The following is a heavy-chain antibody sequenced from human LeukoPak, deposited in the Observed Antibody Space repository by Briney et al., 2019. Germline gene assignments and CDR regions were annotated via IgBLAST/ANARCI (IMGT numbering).Heavy chain of an antibody. Sequence: PGRSLRLSCAASGFTFDDYAMHWVRQAPGKGLEWVSGISWNSGSIGYADSVKGRFTISRDNAKNSLYLQMNSVRAEDTALYYCAKEDRRGRHFDYWGQGTLVTVSS. CDR1: GFTFDDYA. J-gene: IGHJ4*02. CDR3: AKEDRRGRHFDY. CDR2: ISWNSGSI. V-gene: IGHV3-9*01. D-gene: IGHD3-10*01.